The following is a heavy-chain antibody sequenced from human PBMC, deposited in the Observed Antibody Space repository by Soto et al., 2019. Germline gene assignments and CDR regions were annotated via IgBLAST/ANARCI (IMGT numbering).Heavy chain of an antibody. CDR1: RDTFNKYA. CDR2: IIPIFSSR. D-gene: IGHD3-16*01. CDR3: ARGETYLGV. Sequence: QVQLVQSGAEVKKPGSSVKVSCKTSRDTFNKYAFNWVRQAPGQGLEWMGWIIPIFSSRNYAEKFQGRVTSTADDSTSTAYMELRSLRFDDTAVYYCARGETYLGVWGQGTTVTVSS. J-gene: IGHJ6*02. V-gene: IGHV1-69*01.